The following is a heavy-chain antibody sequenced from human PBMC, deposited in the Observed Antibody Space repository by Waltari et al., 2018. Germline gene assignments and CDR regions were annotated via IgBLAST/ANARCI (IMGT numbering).Heavy chain of an antibody. V-gene: IGHV3-9*01. CDR1: GFTFDDYA. J-gene: IGHJ6*02. CDR3: AKGRGENCSGGSCYSGGYYYYGMDV. Sequence: EVQLEESGGGLVQPGRSLRLSCAASGFTFDDYAMHWVRQAPGKGLEWVSGISWNSGSIGYADSVKGRFTISRDNAKNSLYLQMNSLRAEDTALYYCAKGRGENCSGGSCYSGGYYYYGMDVWGQGP. D-gene: IGHD2-15*01. CDR2: ISWNSGSI.